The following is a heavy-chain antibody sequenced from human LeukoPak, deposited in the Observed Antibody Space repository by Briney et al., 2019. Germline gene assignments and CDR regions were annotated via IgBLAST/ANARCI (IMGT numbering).Heavy chain of an antibody. CDR3: XXXXDSSGYYSAD. V-gene: IGHV3-33*01. D-gene: IGHD3-22*01. J-gene: IGHJ4*02. Sequence: GGSLRLSCAASGFTFSSYGMHWVRQAPGKGLEWVAVIWYDGSNKYYADSVKGRFTISRDNAKNKLDLQMNMLRAEDTAVYYXXXXXDSSGYYSADWGQGTLVTVSS. CDR2: IWYDGSNK. CDR1: GFTFSSYG.